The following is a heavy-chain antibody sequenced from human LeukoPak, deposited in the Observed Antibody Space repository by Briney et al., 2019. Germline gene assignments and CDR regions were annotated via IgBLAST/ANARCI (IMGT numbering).Heavy chain of an antibody. CDR3: ARFVGATRGHYFDY. V-gene: IGHV4-38-2*02. D-gene: IGHD1-26*01. Sequence: SETLSLTCTVSGYSISSGYYWGWIRRPPGKGLEWIGTIYHSGSTYYIPSLKSRVTISVDTSKNQFSLKLSSVTAADTAVYCCARFVGATRGHYFDYWGQGTLVTVSS. J-gene: IGHJ4*02. CDR1: GYSISSGYY. CDR2: IYHSGST.